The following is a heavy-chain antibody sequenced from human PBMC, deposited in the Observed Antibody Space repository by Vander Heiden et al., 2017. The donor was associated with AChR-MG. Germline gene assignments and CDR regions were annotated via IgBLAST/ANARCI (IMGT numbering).Heavy chain of an antibody. CDR1: GVTIRTYA. J-gene: IGHJ4*02. Sequence: EVQLLESGGGLVQPGGSLRLSCAASGVTIRTYAMSWVRQAPGKGLEWVSGITDSGGSTFYADSVKGRFTIARDNSKNTLYLQMNSLRAEDTAVYYGAKDRRSSWLNYFESWGQGTLGTVSS. CDR2: ITDSGGST. D-gene: IGHD6-13*01. CDR3: AKDRRSSWLNYFES. V-gene: IGHV3-23*01.